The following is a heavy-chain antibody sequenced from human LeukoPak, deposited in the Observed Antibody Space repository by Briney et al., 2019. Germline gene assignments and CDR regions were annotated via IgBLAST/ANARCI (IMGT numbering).Heavy chain of an antibody. Sequence: SETLSLTCIVSGDSISNYYWSWIRQPAGRGLEYIGRIYSSGSTNKNPSLKSRLTMSVDTSKNQIALKLSSVTAADSAVYFCARLNDNGGTPLAYYFDYWGQGALVTVSS. V-gene: IGHV4-4*07. CDR2: IYSSGST. D-gene: IGHD4-23*01. J-gene: IGHJ4*02. CDR1: GDSISNYY. CDR3: ARLNDNGGTPLAYYFDY.